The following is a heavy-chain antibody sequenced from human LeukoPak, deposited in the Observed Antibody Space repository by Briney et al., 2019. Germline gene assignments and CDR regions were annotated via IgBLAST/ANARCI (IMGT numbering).Heavy chain of an antibody. V-gene: IGHV3-21*01. J-gene: IGHJ4*02. D-gene: IGHD6-13*01. CDR1: GFTFSSYG. CDR2: ISGSGGST. CDR3: ARIARGVDY. Sequence: GGSLRLSCAASGFTFSSYGMTWVRQAPGKGLEWVSTISGSGGSTYYADSVKGRFTISRDNAKNSLYLQMNSLRAEDTAVYYCARIARGVDYWGQGTLVTVSS.